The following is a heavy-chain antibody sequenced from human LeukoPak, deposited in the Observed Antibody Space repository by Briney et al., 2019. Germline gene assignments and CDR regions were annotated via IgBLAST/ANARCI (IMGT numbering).Heavy chain of an antibody. J-gene: IGHJ4*02. CDR2: INSNGSWT. Sequence: GGSLRLSCAASGNYWMHWVRQAPGKRLVWVSHINSNGSWTSYADSVKGRFTISKDNAKNTVYLQMNNLRAEDTAVYYCVSFYETYWGRGTLVTVSS. V-gene: IGHV3-74*01. CDR1: GNYW. CDR3: VSFYETY. D-gene: IGHD2-2*01.